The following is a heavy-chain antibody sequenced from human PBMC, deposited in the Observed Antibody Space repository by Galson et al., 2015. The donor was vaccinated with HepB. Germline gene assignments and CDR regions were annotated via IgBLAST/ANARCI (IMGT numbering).Heavy chain of an antibody. Sequence: SLRLSCAASGFTFSSYAMSWVRQAPGKGLEWVSTFSGSGGRTYYADSVKGRFTISRDNSKNTLFLQMNSLRAEDTAVYYCVKDGTAWTNDYYFAYWGQGTLVTVSS. D-gene: IGHD1-1*01. CDR2: FSGSGGRT. J-gene: IGHJ4*02. V-gene: IGHV3-23*01. CDR1: GFTFSSYA. CDR3: VKDGTAWTNDYYFAY.